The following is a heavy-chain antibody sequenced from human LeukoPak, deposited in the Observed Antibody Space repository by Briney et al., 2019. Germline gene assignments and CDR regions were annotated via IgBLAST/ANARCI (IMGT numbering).Heavy chain of an antibody. D-gene: IGHD3-16*02. CDR1: GYTFTNYG. J-gene: IGHJ5*02. CDR2: ISAYNGNT. CDR3: ARAPGDDYVWGSYRYNWFDP. Sequence: ASVKVSCKTSGYTFTNYGISWVRQAPGQGLEWMGWISAYNGNTNYAQRLQGRVTMTTDASTSTAYMELSSLRSEDTAVYYCARAPGDDYVWGSYRYNWFDPWGQGTLVTVSS. V-gene: IGHV1-18*01.